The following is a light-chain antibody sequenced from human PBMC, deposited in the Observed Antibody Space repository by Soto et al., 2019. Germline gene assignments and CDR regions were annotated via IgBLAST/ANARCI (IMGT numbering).Light chain of an antibody. CDR2: GAS. CDR3: QQYNNWPPIT. V-gene: IGKV3-15*01. CDR1: QSFINN. J-gene: IGKJ5*01. Sequence: EIVLTQSPATLSLSPGERATLSCRASQSFINNYLAWYHQKPGQAPRLLIYGASTRATGIPARFSGSGSGTEFTLTISSLQSEDFAVYYCQQYNNWPPITFGQGTRLEIK.